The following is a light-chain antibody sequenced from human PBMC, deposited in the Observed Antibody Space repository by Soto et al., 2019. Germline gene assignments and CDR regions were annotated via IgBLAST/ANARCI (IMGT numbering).Light chain of an antibody. J-gene: IGKJ1*01. V-gene: IGKV1-27*01. CDR3: QKYNSAPPTWT. CDR1: QGISNY. Sequence: DIQMTQSPSSVSSSVGDRVTITCRASQGISNYLAWYQQKPGKVPKLLIYAASTLQSGVPSRFSGSGSGTDFTLTISSLQPEDVATYYCQKYNSAPPTWTFGQGTKVDIK. CDR2: AAS.